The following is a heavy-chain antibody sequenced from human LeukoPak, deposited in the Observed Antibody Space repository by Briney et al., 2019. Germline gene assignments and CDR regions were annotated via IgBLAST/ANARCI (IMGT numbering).Heavy chain of an antibody. J-gene: IGHJ5*02. Sequence: GGSLRLSCAASGFTFSNYGMHWVRQAPGKGLEWVAFIRSDGSNKYYADSVKGRVTISRDNSKNTLYLQMNSLRAEDTAVYYCAKATTVTTRYWFDPLGQGTLVTVSS. CDR1: GFTFSNYG. D-gene: IGHD4-17*01. CDR2: IRSDGSNK. V-gene: IGHV3-30*02. CDR3: AKATTVTTRYWFDP.